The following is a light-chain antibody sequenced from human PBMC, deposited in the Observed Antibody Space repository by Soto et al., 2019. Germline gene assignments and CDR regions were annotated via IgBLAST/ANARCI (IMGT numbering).Light chain of an antibody. J-gene: IGKJ2*01. Sequence: EIVLTQTPGILSLSPGERATLSCRASQSVRSSNLAWYQQKPGQAPRLLIYAASSRATGIPDRFSGSGSGTDFTLTISRLEPEDFAVYFCQQYGTSPGTFGQGTQLEIK. CDR3: QQYGTSPGT. CDR2: AAS. V-gene: IGKV3-20*01. CDR1: QSVRSSN.